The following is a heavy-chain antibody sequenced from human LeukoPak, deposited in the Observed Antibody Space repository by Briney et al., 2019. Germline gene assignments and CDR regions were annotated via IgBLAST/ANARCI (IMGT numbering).Heavy chain of an antibody. CDR2: IYHSGST. Sequence: SETLSLTCAVSGGSISSSNWWSWVRQPPVKGLEWIGEIYHSGSTNYNPSLKSRVTISVDKSKNQFSLKLSSVTAADTAVYYCAREKPKYYYDSSGSRFDPWGQGTLVTVSS. V-gene: IGHV4-4*02. CDR1: GGSISSSNW. J-gene: IGHJ5*02. D-gene: IGHD3-22*01. CDR3: AREKPKYYYDSSGSRFDP.